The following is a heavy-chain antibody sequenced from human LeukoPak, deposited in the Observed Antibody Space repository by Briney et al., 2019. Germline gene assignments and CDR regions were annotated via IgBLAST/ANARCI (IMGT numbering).Heavy chain of an antibody. CDR2: ISAYNGNT. CDR1: GGTFSSYA. D-gene: IGHD4-23*01. J-gene: IGHJ4*02. V-gene: IGHV1-18*01. Sequence: ASVKVSCKASGGTFSSYAISWVRQAPGQGLEWMGWISAYNGNTNYAQKLQGRVTMTTDTSTSTAYMELRSLRSDDTAVYYCARAYGGNSPFDYWGQGTLVTVSS. CDR3: ARAYGGNSPFDY.